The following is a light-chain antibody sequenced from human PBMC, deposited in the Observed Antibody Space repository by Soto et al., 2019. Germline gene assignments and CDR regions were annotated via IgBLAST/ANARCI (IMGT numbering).Light chain of an antibody. CDR2: VNIYGTN. Sequence: QLVLTQSPSASASLGASVKLTCTLSSEHSTYDIAWHQQQPEKGPRYLMNVNIYGTNTKGDRIPDRFSGSSSGAERYLIISSLQSEDEAAYYCQTWGTGFQVFGGGTKLTVL. CDR3: QTWGTGFQV. CDR1: SEHSTYD. V-gene: IGLV4-69*01. J-gene: IGLJ3*02.